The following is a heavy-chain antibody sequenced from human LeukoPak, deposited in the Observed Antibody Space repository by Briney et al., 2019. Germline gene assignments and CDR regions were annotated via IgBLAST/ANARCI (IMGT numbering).Heavy chain of an antibody. CDR3: AKGTAAVDY. D-gene: IGHD2-2*01. CDR2: ITGSGGGT. Sequence: GGSLRLSCAASGFXFSTSAITWVRQAPGKGLEWVSSITGSGGGTYYAHSVKGRFTISRDNSKNTLYVQMNSLRADDTAVYYCAKGTAAVDYWGQGTLVTVSS. CDR1: GFXFSTSA. J-gene: IGHJ4*02. V-gene: IGHV3-23*01.